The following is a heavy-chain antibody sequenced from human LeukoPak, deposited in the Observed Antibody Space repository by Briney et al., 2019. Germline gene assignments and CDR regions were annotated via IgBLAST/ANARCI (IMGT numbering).Heavy chain of an antibody. CDR3: ARGQVVIKANWFDP. Sequence: ASVKVSCKASGYTFTGYYMHWVRQAPGQGLEWMGWINPNSGGTNYAQKFQGRVTMTRDTSISTAYMELSRLRSDDTAVYYCARGQVVIKANWFDPWGQGTLVTVSS. D-gene: IGHD3-22*01. J-gene: IGHJ5*02. V-gene: IGHV1-2*02. CDR1: GYTFTGYY. CDR2: INPNSGGT.